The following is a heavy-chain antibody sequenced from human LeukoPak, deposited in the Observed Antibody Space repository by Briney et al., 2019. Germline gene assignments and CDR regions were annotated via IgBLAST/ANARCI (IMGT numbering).Heavy chain of an antibody. CDR3: ARSIMNDVAYCGGHCFAFDY. D-gene: IGHD2-21*01. V-gene: IGHV3-74*01. CDR1: GFTFSSYW. J-gene: IGHJ4*02. CDR2: ISDDGSTT. Sequence: PGGSLRLSCAASGFTFSSYWMHWVRQAPGKGLVWVSRISDDGSTTSYADSVKGRFTISRDNAKNTLSLQMSSLRAEDTAVYYCARSIMNDVAYCGGHCFAFDYWGRGTLVTVSS.